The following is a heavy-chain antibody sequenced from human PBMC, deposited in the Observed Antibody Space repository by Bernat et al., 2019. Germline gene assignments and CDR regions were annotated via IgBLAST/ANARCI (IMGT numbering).Heavy chain of an antibody. D-gene: IGHD3-3*01. Sequence: EVQLVESGGNLVQPGGSLRLSCAASGFTVSSNYMSWGRQAPGKGLEWVSTFDSDGSTYYADSVKGRFVSSRDNSKNTLFLHMSRLRADDMALYYCARQDDFWSGFVVWGQGTLVTVSS. CDR2: FDSDGST. CDR3: ARQDDFWSGFVV. J-gene: IGHJ5*02. CDR1: GFTVSSNY. V-gene: IGHV3-66*04.